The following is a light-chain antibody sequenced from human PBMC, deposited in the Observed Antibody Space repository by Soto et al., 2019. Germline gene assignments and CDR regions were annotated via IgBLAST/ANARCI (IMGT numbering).Light chain of an antibody. CDR3: HQRSNWPLT. CDR2: NAS. CDR1: QSVRTY. Sequence: EIVLTQSPATLSLFPGERATLSCRASQSVRTYLAWYQQKPGQAPRLLISNASNRATGIPARFSGSGSGTDFTLTISTLEAEDSAVYYCHQRSNWPLTFGGGTKVEIK. V-gene: IGKV3-11*01. J-gene: IGKJ4*01.